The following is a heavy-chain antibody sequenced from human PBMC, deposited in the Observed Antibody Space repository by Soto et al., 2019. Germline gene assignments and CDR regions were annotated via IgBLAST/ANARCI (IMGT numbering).Heavy chain of an antibody. V-gene: IGHV3-73*01. CDR3: IRQEYSGTYGPPDY. J-gene: IGHJ4*02. CDR2: IRTKADSYAT. D-gene: IGHD1-26*01. CDR1: GFTFSGSA. Sequence: GGSLRLSCTASGFTFSGSAMHWVRQASGKGLEWVGRIRTKADSYATAYAVSVKGRFTISRDDSKNTVYLQMNSLKTEDTAVYYCIRQEYSGTYGPPDYWGQGALVTVSS.